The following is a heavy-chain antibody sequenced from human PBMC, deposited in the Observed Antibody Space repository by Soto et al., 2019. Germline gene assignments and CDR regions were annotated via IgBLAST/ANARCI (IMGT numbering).Heavy chain of an antibody. J-gene: IGHJ4*02. CDR1: GGTFSSYT. CDR3: ARGTTAPLDFSPSPY. Sequence: ASVKVSCKASGGTFSSYTISSVRQAPGQGLEWMGRIIPILGIANYAQKFQCSVTITADKSTSTAYMELSSLRSEDTAVYYCARGTTAPLDFSPSPYWGQGTLVTVSS. CDR2: IIPILGIA. D-gene: IGHD4-17*01. V-gene: IGHV1-69*02.